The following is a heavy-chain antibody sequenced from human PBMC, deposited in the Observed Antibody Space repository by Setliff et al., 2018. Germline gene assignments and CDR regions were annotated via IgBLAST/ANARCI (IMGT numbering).Heavy chain of an antibody. V-gene: IGHV3-23*03. CDR1: GFTFSSYA. D-gene: IGHD3-3*01. J-gene: IGHJ4*02. CDR3: AKAASPLFGLLGVDYHFDS. CDR2: IFGGDSST. Sequence: SCTASGFTFSSYAVSWVRQAPGKGLEWVSTIFGGDSSTYYADSVRGRFTISRDNSRSTLYLQMNSLRAEDTAIYYCAKAASPLFGLLGVDYHFDSWGQGKLVTVSS.